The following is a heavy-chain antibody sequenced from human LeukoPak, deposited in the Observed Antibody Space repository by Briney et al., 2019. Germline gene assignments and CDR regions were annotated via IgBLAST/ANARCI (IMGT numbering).Heavy chain of an antibody. Sequence: GVSLRLSCATSGFDFSSYSMNWVRQAPGKGLEWVSSISNSRGNIFYADSVMGRFTISRDNAKNSLYLQMNSLRVEDTAIYYCARDPWGTHAYWGQGTLVTVSS. D-gene: IGHD3-16*01. CDR1: GFDFSSYS. CDR3: ARDPWGTHAY. CDR2: ISNSRGNI. J-gene: IGHJ4*02. V-gene: IGHV3-21*01.